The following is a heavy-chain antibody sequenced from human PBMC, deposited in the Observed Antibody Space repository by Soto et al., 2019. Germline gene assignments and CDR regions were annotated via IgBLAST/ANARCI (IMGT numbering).Heavy chain of an antibody. J-gene: IGHJ4*02. D-gene: IGHD3-3*02. CDR2: INHSGST. CDR1: GGSFSGYY. CDR3: ARARSTVSISWHIDY. V-gene: IGHV4-34*01. Sequence: SETLSLTCAVYGGSFSGYYWSWIRQPPGKGLEWIGEINHSGSTNYNPSLKSRVTISVDTSKNQFSLKLSSVTAADTAVYYCARARSTVSISWHIDYWGQGTLVTVSS.